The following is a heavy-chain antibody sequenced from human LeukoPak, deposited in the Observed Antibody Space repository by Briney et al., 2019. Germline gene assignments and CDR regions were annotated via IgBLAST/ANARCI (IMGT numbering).Heavy chain of an antibody. CDR1: GGSFSGYY. J-gene: IGHJ4*02. CDR2: INHSGST. D-gene: IGHD3-22*01. V-gene: IGHV4-34*01. Sequence: SETLSLTCAVYGGSFSGYYWSWIRRPPGKGLEWIGEINHSGSTNYNPSLKSRVTISVDTSKNQFSLKLSSVTAVDTAVYYCASPSPRGNYDSSGYYYYFDYWGQGTLVTVSS. CDR3: ASPSPRGNYDSSGYYYYFDY.